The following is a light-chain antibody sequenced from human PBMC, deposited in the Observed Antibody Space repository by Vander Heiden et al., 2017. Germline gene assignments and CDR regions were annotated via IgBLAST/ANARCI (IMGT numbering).Light chain of an antibody. CDR1: QSIGVY. V-gene: IGKV1-39*01. Sequence: DIQMTQSPSSLSASLGDRVTITCRTSQSIGVYLNWYQQKPGKAPNLLIYIASSLQTGVPPRFSGSGSGIDFTLTISSLQPEDSATHYCQQTYTTPQTFGGGTKVEIK. J-gene: IGKJ4*01. CDR2: IAS. CDR3: QQTYTTPQT.